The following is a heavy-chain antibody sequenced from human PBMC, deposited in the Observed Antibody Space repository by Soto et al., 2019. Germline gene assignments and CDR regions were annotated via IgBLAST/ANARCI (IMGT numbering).Heavy chain of an antibody. CDR2: IFYSGST. J-gene: IGHJ4*02. CDR1: GGSISSSSYY. V-gene: IGHV4-39*01. Sequence: SETLSLTCTVSGGSISSSSYYWGWIRQPPGKGLEWIGSIFYSGSTSYNPSLKSRVTISVDTSKNQFSLKLSSVTAADTAVYYCARQEYDFWSGYYRGFFDYWGQGTLVTVSS. CDR3: ARQEYDFWSGYYRGFFDY. D-gene: IGHD3-3*01.